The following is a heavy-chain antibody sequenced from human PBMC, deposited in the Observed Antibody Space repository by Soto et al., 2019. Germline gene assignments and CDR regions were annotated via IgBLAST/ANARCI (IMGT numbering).Heavy chain of an antibody. CDR1: GYTFTSYD. V-gene: IGHV1-8*01. Sequence: ASVKVSCKASGYTFTSYDINWVRQATGQGLEWMGWMNPNSGNTGYAQKFQGRVTMTRNTSISTAYMELSSLRSEDTAVYYCARGSYSSSWHYYYGMDVWGQGTTVTISS. J-gene: IGHJ6*02. CDR2: MNPNSGNT. CDR3: ARGSYSSSWHYYYGMDV. D-gene: IGHD6-13*01.